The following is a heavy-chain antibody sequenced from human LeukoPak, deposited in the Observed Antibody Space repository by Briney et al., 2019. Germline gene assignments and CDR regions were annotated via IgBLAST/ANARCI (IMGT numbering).Heavy chain of an antibody. CDR2: INNDESST. CDR3: LYGSGWYFDF. CDR1: GFTFSTYW. V-gene: IGHV3-74*01. Sequence: GGSLRLSCAASGFTFSTYWMHWVRQAPGKGLVWVSRINNDESSTSYADSVKGRFTISRDNAESTLYLQMNSLRAEDTAVYYCLYGSGWYFDFWGQGALVTVSS. J-gene: IGHJ4*02. D-gene: IGHD6-19*01.